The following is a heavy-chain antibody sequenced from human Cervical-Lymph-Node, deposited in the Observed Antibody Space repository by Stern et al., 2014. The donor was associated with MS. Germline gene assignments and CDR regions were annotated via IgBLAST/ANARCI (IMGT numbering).Heavy chain of an antibody. CDR1: GFTFNTYG. CDR2: TSGSGATT. V-gene: IGHV3-23*04. Sequence: VQLVQSGGGLAQPGGSLRLSCAASGFTFNTYGLSWVRQAPGQGLECVSATSGSGATTFSADSVKRRLSVSRDNSKNSRYLQMNSLRVEDTAMYYCAKGLFFSSFDFWGQGTLVTVSS. D-gene: IGHD2-2*01. J-gene: IGHJ4*02. CDR3: AKGLFFSSFDF.